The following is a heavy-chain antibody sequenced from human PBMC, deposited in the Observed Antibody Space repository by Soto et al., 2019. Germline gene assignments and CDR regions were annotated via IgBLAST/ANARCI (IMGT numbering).Heavy chain of an antibody. Sequence: QVQLVESGGGVVQPGRSLRLSCAASGFTFSSYGMHWVRQAPGKGLEWVAVIWYDGSNKYYADSVKGRFTISRDNSKNPLYLQMNSLRAEDTAVYYCARGAAIDDILTGYPGCFDYWGQGTLVTVSS. CDR2: IWYDGSNK. CDR1: GFTFSSYG. J-gene: IGHJ4*02. V-gene: IGHV3-33*01. D-gene: IGHD3-9*01. CDR3: ARGAAIDDILTGYPGCFDY.